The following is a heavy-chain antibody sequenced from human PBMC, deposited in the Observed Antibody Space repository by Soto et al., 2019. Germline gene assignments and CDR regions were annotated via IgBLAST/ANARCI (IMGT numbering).Heavy chain of an antibody. V-gene: IGHV1-46*01. Sequence: QVQLVQSGAEVKKPGASVRVSCKASGYTFTSYYVHWVRQAPGQGLEWLGVINPSGGSTTYAQKFQGGVTITRDTSTSTVYMELSSLRSEDTAVYYCARAPHLTYYYGSGSYYHWGQGTLVTVSS. CDR1: GYTFTSYY. D-gene: IGHD3-10*01. CDR2: INPSGGST. J-gene: IGHJ5*02. CDR3: ARAPHLTYYYGSGSYYH.